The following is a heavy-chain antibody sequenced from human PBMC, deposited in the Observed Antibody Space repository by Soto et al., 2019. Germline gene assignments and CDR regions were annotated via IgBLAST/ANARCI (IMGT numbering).Heavy chain of an antibody. CDR1: GFTFSSYG. V-gene: IGHV3-33*01. Sequence: PGGSLRLSCAASGFTFSSYGMHWVRQAPGKGLEWVAVIWYDGSNKYYADSVKGRFTISRDNSKNTLYLQMNSLRAEDTAVYYCARARIAAAGTSSGYYYGMDVWGQGTTVTVSS. D-gene: IGHD6-13*01. CDR2: IWYDGSNK. CDR3: ARARIAAAGTSSGYYYGMDV. J-gene: IGHJ6*02.